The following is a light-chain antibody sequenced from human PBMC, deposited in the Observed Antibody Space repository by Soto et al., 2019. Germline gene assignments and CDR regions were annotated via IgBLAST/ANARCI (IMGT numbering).Light chain of an antibody. CDR1: QSVSSC. CDR3: QQYGTSPPIT. V-gene: IGKV3-11*02. J-gene: IGKJ5*01. Sequence: EIVLTQSPATLSLSPGERATLSCIARQSVSSCLDWYQQKPGQTPRLIIYDASNRATGIPARFSGSGAGRDFILTINRLEPEDSAVYYCQQYGTSPPITFGQGTRLEIK. CDR2: DAS.